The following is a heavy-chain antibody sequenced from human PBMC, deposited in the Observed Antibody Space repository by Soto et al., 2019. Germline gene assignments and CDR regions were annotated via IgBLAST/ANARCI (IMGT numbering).Heavy chain of an antibody. CDR2: ISGSNNNI. CDR1: GFNLGNYE. V-gene: IGHV3-48*03. J-gene: IGHJ4*02. CDR3: ATEELCGADCYFFKH. Sequence: GGSLRLSCAVPGFNLGNYEMNWVRQVPGKGLEWISKISGSNNNIYYADSVQGRFTISRDNANNVLFLQMNSLRAEDTATYHCATEELCGADCYFFKHWGQGTLVTVSS. D-gene: IGHD2-21*02.